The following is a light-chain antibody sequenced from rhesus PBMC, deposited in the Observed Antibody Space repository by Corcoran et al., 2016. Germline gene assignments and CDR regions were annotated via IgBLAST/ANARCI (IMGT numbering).Light chain of an antibody. CDR3: IQATQLPPLT. Sequence: DIVMTQTPLSLPVTPGEPASISCRSNQSLMNSDGHPYLDWYLQKPGQAPLLLIYLGSKGPSGVPVRFSVSWSGTDFTLKISRVEAENVGSYFCIQATQLPPLTFGGGTKVEIK. CDR1: QSLMNSDGHPY. CDR2: LGS. J-gene: IGKJ4*01. V-gene: IGKV2-78*01.